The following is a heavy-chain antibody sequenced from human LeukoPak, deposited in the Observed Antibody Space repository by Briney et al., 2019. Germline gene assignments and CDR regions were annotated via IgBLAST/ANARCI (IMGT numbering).Heavy chain of an antibody. CDR2: IKQDGSEK. D-gene: IGHD5-24*01. CDR3: ARVCRDGYLYYFDY. Sequence: GGSLRLSCAASGFTFSSYWMSWVRQAPGKGLEWVANIKQDGSEKNYVGSVKGRFTISRDNSKNTLYLQMNSLRAEDTAVYYCARVCRDGYLYYFDYWGQGTLVTVSS. J-gene: IGHJ4*02. CDR1: GFTFSSYW. V-gene: IGHV3-7*03.